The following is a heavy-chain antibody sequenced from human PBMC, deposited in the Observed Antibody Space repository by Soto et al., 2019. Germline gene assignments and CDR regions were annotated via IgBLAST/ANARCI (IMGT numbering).Heavy chain of an antibody. CDR3: ARHGNWNDGGY. CDR2: TYYRGST. CDR1: GGSISSSSYY. J-gene: IGHJ4*02. D-gene: IGHD1-20*01. Sequence: QLQLQESGPGLVKPSEILSLICTVSGGSISSSSYYWGWIRQPPGKGLEWIGTTYYRGSTYYNPSLKSRVTISVDTSKNQFSLKLSSVTAADTAVYYCARHGNWNDGGYWGQGTLVTVSS. V-gene: IGHV4-39*01.